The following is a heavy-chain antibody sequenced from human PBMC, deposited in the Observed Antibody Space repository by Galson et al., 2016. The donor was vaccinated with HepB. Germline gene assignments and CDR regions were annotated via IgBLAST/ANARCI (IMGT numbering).Heavy chain of an antibody. CDR3: AREGMIWFGESSPAPFYFDS. J-gene: IGHJ4*02. V-gene: IGHV3-11*06. CDR1: GFNFSDYY. Sequence: SLRLSCATSGFNFSDYYMTWIRQAPGKGLEWVSHISSAGSHTKYADSVKGRFTISRDNAKSTLSLHINSLRAEDTAVYFCAREGMIWFGESSPAPFYFDSWGQGTPVTVSS. D-gene: IGHD3-10*01. CDR2: ISSAGSHT.